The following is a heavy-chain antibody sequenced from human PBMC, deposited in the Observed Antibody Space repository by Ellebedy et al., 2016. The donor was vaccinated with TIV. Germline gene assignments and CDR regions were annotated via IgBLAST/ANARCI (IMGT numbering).Heavy chain of an antibody. D-gene: IGHD2-15*01. Sequence: AASVKVSCKASGYTFSNYGISWVRQAPGQGLEWMGWISPYEPDPNYAQKFRDRVTLTIDTSTTTASMELRSLRSDDTAVYYCARAYYCSGGSCSDCFDPWGQGTLVIVSS. CDR3: ARAYYCSGGSCSDCFDP. CDR2: ISPYEPDP. CDR1: GYTFSNYG. V-gene: IGHV1-18*01. J-gene: IGHJ5*02.